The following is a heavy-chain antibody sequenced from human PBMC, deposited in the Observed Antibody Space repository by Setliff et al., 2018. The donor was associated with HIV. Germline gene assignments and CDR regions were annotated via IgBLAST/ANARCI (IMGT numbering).Heavy chain of an antibody. J-gene: IGHJ3*02. D-gene: IGHD6-13*01. CDR2: ISGNSDHI. Sequence: GGSLRLSCAASRFTFSCYNMYWLRQAPGEGLEWVSSISGNSDHIYYADSVKGRFTISRDNAKNSLYLQMNSLRAEDTALYYCARGYSTNWLAAFDIWGQGTMVTVSS. CDR3: ARGYSTNWLAAFDI. CDR1: RFTFSCYN. V-gene: IGHV3-21*01.